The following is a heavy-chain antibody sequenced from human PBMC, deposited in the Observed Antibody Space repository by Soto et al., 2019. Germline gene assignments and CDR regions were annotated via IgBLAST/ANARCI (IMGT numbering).Heavy chain of an antibody. D-gene: IGHD6-19*01. CDR1: GYTFTSYG. CDR3: ARQGYSSGWDRPIRVFDY. CDR2: ISAYNGNT. Sequence: ASVKVSCKASGYTFTSYGISWVRQAPGQGLEWMGWISAYNGNTNYAQKLQGRVTMTTDTSTSTAYMELRSLRSDDTAVYYCARQGYSSGWDRPIRVFDYWGQGTLVTVS. J-gene: IGHJ4*02. V-gene: IGHV1-18*01.